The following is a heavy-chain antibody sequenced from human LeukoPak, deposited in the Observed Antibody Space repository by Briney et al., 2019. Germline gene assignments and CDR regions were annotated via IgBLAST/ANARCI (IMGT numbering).Heavy chain of an antibody. CDR1: GYSISSGYY. V-gene: IGHV4-38-2*02. J-gene: IGHJ5*02. D-gene: IGHD6-13*01. Sequence: SETLSLTCTVSGYSISSGYYWGWIRQPPGKGLEWIGRIYHSGSTYYNPSLKSRVTISVHTSKNQFSLTLSSVPAADTAVYYCARSAAGTGWFDPWGQRTLVSVSS. CDR2: IYHSGST. CDR3: ARSAAGTGWFDP.